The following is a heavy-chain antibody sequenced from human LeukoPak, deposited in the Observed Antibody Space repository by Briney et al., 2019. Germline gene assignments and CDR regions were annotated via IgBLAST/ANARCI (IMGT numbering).Heavy chain of an antibody. Sequence: SSQTLSLTCTVSGGSLSSVGYYWSWIRQHPGKGLEWFGYIYYSGSTYYNPSLKSRVTISVDTSKNQFSLKLSSVTAADTAVYYCARAKGSYRGVAGPLGMDVWGQGTTVTVSS. V-gene: IGHV4-31*03. CDR2: IYYSGST. CDR3: ARAKGSYRGVAGPLGMDV. J-gene: IGHJ6*02. CDR1: GGSLSSVGYY. D-gene: IGHD6-19*01.